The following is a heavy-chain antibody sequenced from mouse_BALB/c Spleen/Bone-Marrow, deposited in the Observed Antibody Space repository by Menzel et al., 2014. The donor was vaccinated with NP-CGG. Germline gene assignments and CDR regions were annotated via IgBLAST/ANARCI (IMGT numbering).Heavy chain of an antibody. CDR3: AREVYGSWFAY. CDR2: INPNSDYT. V-gene: IGHV1-4*01. D-gene: IGHD2-2*01. J-gene: IGHJ3*01. CDR1: GYTFTYYT. Sequence: QGQLQQSGAELARPGASVKMSCKASGYTFTYYTMYWVKQRPGQGLEWIGYINPNSDYTNYNQKFKDEATLTADKSSSTAYMQLSSLTSEDSAVYYCAREVYGSWFAYWGQGTLVTVSA.